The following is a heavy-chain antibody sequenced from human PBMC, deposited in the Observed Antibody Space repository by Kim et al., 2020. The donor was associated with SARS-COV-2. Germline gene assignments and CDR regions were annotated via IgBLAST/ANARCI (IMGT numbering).Heavy chain of an antibody. CDR3: ARCGAESHLILDCQWFDP. CDR2: ISGSGSSI. Sequence: GGSLRLSCAASGFTFSSYEMNWVRQAPGKGLEWISYISGSGSSIYYADSVKGRFTISRDNAKNSLYLQMNSLRVEDTAVYYCARCGAESHLILDCQWFDPWGQGTLVTVSS. J-gene: IGHJ5*02. D-gene: IGHD2-15*01. V-gene: IGHV3-48*03. CDR1: GFTFSSYE.